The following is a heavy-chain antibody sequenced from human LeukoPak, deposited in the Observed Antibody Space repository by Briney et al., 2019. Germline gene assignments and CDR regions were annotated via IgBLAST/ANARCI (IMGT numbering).Heavy chain of an antibody. Sequence: GGFLRLSCAASGFTFSSYSMNWVRQAPGKGLEWVSYISSSSSTIYYADSVKGRFTISRDNAKNSLYLQMNSLRAEDTAVYYCARVPRWSDAFDIWGQGTMVTVSS. J-gene: IGHJ3*02. CDR1: GFTFSSYS. V-gene: IGHV3-48*01. CDR2: ISSSSSTI. D-gene: IGHD6-13*01. CDR3: ARVPRWSDAFDI.